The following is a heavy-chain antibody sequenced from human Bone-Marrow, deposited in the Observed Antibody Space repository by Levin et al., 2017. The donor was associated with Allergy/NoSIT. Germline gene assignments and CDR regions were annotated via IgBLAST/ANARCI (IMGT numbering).Heavy chain of an antibody. Sequence: VASVKVSCNASGGTFGSNAISWVRQAPGHGLEWMGGIIPMLDIADYAQKFQGRVTITADGSTSTVYMELSSLRSDDTAVYYCARRFCSSGSCPDVWGQGTTVTVSS. D-gene: IGHD2-15*01. CDR3: ARRFCSSGSCPDV. V-gene: IGHV1-69*10. CDR2: IIPMLDIA. CDR1: GGTFGSNA. J-gene: IGHJ6*02.